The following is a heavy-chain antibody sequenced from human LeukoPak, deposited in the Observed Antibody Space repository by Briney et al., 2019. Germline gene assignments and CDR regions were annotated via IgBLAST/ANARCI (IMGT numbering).Heavy chain of an antibody. CDR2: IYHSGST. CDR3: ASIPSYYFDY. CDR1: GGSISSGGYY. D-gene: IGHD6-6*01. J-gene: IGHJ4*02. Sequence: PSQTLSLTCTVSGGSISSGGYYWSWIRQPPGKGLEWIGYIYHSGSTFYNPSLKSRVTISVDRSKNQFSLKLSSVTAADTAVYYCASIPSYYFDYWGQGTLVTVSS. V-gene: IGHV4-30-2*01.